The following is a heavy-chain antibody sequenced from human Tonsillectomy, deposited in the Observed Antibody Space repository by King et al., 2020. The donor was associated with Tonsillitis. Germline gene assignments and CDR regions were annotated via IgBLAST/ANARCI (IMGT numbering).Heavy chain of an antibody. CDR2: INPNSGGT. CDR1: GYTFIDYY. Sequence: QLVQSGAEVEKPGASMKVSCKASGYTFIDYYMHWVRQAPGQGLEWMGWINPNSGGTNYAQKFQGRVTMTRDTSISTAYMELSRLRSDDTAVYYCARAYPALDYWGQGTLVTVSS. CDR3: ARAYPALDY. D-gene: IGHD3-16*01. V-gene: IGHV1-2*02. J-gene: IGHJ4*02.